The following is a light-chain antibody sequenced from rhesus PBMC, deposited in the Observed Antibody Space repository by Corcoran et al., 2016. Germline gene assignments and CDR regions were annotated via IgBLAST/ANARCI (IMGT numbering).Light chain of an antibody. V-gene: IGKV1-25*01. J-gene: IGKJ4*01. CDR3: QHGYGTPPLT. CDR1: QGISTN. Sequence: DIQMTQSPSSLSASVGDRVTITCQASQGISTNLAWYQQKPGKVPKLLIYKASTLQSGVPIRFSGSGSGTDFTLTISSLQPEAFATYYGQHGYGTPPLTFGGGTKVELK. CDR2: KAS.